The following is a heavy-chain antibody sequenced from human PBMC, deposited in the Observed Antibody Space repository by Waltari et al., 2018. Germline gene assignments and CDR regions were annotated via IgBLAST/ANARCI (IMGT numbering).Heavy chain of an antibody. Sequence: QLHLQQWGAGLLRPSETLSLTCGVDGGSFTGHYWSWIRQTPGKGLEWIGEVNQSGHTNYNPSLTSRVTISVDTSKSQFFLTLISVTAADTAVYYCARGRGWEDLVAGDYYGMDVWGQGTTVTVSS. CDR1: GGSFTGHY. D-gene: IGHD6-19*01. CDR3: ARGRGWEDLVAGDYYGMDV. CDR2: VNQSGHT. V-gene: IGHV4-34*01. J-gene: IGHJ6*02.